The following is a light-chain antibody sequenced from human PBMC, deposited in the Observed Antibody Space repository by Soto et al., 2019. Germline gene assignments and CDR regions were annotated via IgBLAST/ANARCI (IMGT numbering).Light chain of an antibody. CDR2: GAS. CDR3: HQFSSSPLT. CDR1: QSVSNNF. J-gene: IGKJ4*01. V-gene: IGKV3-20*01. Sequence: EIVLTQSPGTLSLSPGERATLSCRASQSVSNNFLAWYQQKPGQAPRLFIYGASSRATGIPDRFSGSGSGTDFTLSISRLEPEDFAVYYCHQFSSSPLTFGGGTKVEIK.